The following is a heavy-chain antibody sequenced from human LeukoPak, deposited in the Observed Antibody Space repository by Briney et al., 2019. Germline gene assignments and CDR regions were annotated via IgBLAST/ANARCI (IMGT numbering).Heavy chain of an antibody. CDR3: ARGFLFYYDILTGYQTRYYFDY. CDR1: GGSFSGYY. V-gene: IGHV4-34*01. J-gene: IGHJ4*02. D-gene: IGHD3-9*01. Sequence: SETLSLTCAVYGGSFSGYYWSWIRQPPGKGLEWIGEINHSGSTNYNPSLKSRVTISVDTSKNQFSLKLSSVTAADTAVYYCARGFLFYYDILTGYQTRYYFDYWGQGTLVTVSS. CDR2: INHSGST.